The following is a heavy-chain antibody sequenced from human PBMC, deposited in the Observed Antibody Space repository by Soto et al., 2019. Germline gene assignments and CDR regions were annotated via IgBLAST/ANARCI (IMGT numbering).Heavy chain of an antibody. J-gene: IGHJ6*03. CDR1: GGSIRSYY. CDR3: ARTPNHDFCSGYTYNYYYYMDV. D-gene: IGHD3-3*01. Sequence: SETLSLTCTVSGGSIRSYYWSWIRLSPGKGLEWIGYISYSGSTNYNPSLKSRVTISVDTSKNQFSLKLTSVTATDTAVYYCARTPNHDFCSGYTYNYYYYMDVWGKGTTVTVSS. V-gene: IGHV4-59*08. CDR2: ISYSGST.